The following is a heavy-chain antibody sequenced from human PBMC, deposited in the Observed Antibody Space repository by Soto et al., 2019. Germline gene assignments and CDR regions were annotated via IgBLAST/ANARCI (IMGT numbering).Heavy chain of an antibody. V-gene: IGHV4-34*01. Sequence: SETLSLTCAVYGGSFSGYYWSWIRQPPRKGLEWIGEINHSGSTNYNPSLKSRVTISVDTSKNQFSLKLSSVTAADTAVYYCARVELRYFDWLFKGFDYWGQGTLVTVSS. D-gene: IGHD3-9*01. CDR3: ARVELRYFDWLFKGFDY. J-gene: IGHJ4*02. CDR2: INHSGST. CDR1: GGSFSGYY.